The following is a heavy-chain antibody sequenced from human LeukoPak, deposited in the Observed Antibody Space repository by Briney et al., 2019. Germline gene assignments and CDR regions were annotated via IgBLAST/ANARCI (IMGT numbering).Heavy chain of an antibody. CDR1: GGTFSSYA. D-gene: IGHD3-9*01. V-gene: IGHV1-69*13. Sequence: SVKVSCKASGGTFSSYAISWVRQAPGQGLEWMGGIIPIFGTANYAQKFQGRVTITADESTSTAYMELSSLRSEDTAVYYCAVFRYFDFKWNFDYWGQGTLVTVFS. CDR2: IIPIFGTA. J-gene: IGHJ4*02. CDR3: AVFRYFDFKWNFDY.